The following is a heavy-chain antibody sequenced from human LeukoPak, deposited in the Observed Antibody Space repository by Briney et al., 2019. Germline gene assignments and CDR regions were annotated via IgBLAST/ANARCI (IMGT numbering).Heavy chain of an antibody. D-gene: IGHD3-9*01. CDR2: ISGDGGST. CDR1: GFTFEDYA. Sequence: GSLRLSCAASGFTFEDYAMHWVRQAPGKGLEWVSLISGDGGSTYYADSVKGRFTISRDNSKNSLYLQMNSLRTEDTALYCCAKAGYFDWLLYYWGQGTLVTVSS. J-gene: IGHJ4*02. CDR3: AKAGYFDWLLYY. V-gene: IGHV3-43*02.